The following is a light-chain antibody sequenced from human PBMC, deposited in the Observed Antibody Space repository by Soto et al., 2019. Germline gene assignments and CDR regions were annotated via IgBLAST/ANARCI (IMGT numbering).Light chain of an antibody. V-gene: IGKV3-20*01. Sequence: ETVLTQSPDTLSLSPGERVTLSCRASQSLPSNSLAWYQQKPGQAPRLLFYGASSRATGIPDRFVGNGSGTDFTLTVTRLEAEDSAVYFCHQSDDSPWTFGQGTKVEV. CDR1: QSLPSNS. CDR3: HQSDDSPWT. CDR2: GAS. J-gene: IGKJ1*01.